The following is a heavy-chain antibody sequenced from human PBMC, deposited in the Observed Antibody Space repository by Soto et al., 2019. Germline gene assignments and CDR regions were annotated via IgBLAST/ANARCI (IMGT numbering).Heavy chain of an antibody. J-gene: IGHJ5*02. V-gene: IGHV1-69*01. CDR1: GGTFSSYA. D-gene: IGHD6-13*01. Sequence: VSCKASGGTFSSYAISWVRQAPGQGLEWMGGIIPIFGTANYAQKFQGRVTITADESTSTAYMELSSLRSEDTAVYYCARDVAAAGTGTYNWFDPWGKGTLVTVSS. CDR3: ARDVAAAGTGTYNWFDP. CDR2: IIPIFGTA.